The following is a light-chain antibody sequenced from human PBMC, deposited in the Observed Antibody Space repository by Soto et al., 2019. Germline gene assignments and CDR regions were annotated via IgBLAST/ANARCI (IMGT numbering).Light chain of an antibody. Sequence: EIVLAQCPDTLSLPPGERASLSCRASQSVSSSDLAWYQHKPGQAPRLLIFGASNRASGVPDKFSGSGSGTDFNLTISRLEPEDFAVYYCQHFLASPPTITFGGGTKVDIK. CDR1: QSVSSSD. CDR2: GAS. V-gene: IGKV3-20*01. CDR3: QHFLASPPTIT. J-gene: IGKJ4*01.